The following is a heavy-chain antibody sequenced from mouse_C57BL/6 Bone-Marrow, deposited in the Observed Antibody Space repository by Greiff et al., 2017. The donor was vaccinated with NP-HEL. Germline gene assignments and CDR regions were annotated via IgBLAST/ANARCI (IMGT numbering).Heavy chain of an antibody. CDR2: ISYDGSN. J-gene: IGHJ2*01. CDR3: ARGDYYDNY. D-gene: IGHD2-4*01. CDR1: GYSITSGYY. Sequence: EVKLQESGPGLVKPSQSLSLTCSVTGYSITSGYYWNWIRQFPGNKLEWMGYISYDGSNNYNPSLKNRISITRDTSKNQFFLKLNSVTTEDTATYYCARGDYYDNYWGQGTTLTVSS. V-gene: IGHV3-6*01.